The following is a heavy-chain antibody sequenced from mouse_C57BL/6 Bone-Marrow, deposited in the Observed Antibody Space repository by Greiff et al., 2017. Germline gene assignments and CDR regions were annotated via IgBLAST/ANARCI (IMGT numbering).Heavy chain of an antibody. V-gene: IGHV1-63*01. CDR2: IYPGGGYT. D-gene: IGHD3-3*01. CDR1: GYTFTNYW. Sequence: QVQLQQSGAELVRPGTSVKMSCKASGYTFTNYWIGWAKQRPGHGLEWIGDIYPGGGYTNYTEKFKSKATLTVDKSSSTAYMQLSSLTSEDSAVYYCARAGRRRYFDVWGTGTTVTVSS. J-gene: IGHJ1*03. CDR3: ARAGRRRYFDV.